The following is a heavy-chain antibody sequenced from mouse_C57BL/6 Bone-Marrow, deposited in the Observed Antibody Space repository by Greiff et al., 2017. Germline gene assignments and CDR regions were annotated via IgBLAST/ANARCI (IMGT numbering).Heavy chain of an antibody. D-gene: IGHD2-3*01. V-gene: IGHV1-81*01. CDR1: GYTFTSYG. Sequence: VQLQQSGAELARPGASVKLSCKASGYTFTSYGISWVKQRTGQGLEWIGEIYPRSGNTYYNEKFKGKATLTADKSSSTAYMELRSLTSEDSAVXFCARSVRLLAGFAYWGQGTLVTVSA. CDR2: IYPRSGNT. CDR3: ARSVRLLAGFAY. J-gene: IGHJ3*01.